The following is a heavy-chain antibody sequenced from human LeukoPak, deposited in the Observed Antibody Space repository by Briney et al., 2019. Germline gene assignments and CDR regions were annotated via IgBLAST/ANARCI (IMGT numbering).Heavy chain of an antibody. V-gene: IGHV4-59*01. CDR2: IYYSGST. Sequence: KPSETLSLTCTVSGGSISSYYWSWIRQPPGKGLEWIGYIYYSGSTNYNPSLKSRVTISVDTSKNQFSLKLSSVTAADTAVYYCARVLRPLKSSTVTTFGMGYYYYGMDVWGQGATVTVSS. CDR1: GGSISSYY. D-gene: IGHD4-11*01. CDR3: ARVLRPLKSSTVTTFGMGYYYYGMDV. J-gene: IGHJ6*02.